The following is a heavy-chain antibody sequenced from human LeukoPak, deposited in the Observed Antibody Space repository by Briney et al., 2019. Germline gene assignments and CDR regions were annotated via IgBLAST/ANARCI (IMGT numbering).Heavy chain of an antibody. V-gene: IGHV1-69*04. J-gene: IGHJ5*02. CDR2: IIPILGIA. CDR3: ASNGYCSGGSCCLNNWFDP. CDR1: GGTFSSYA. Sequence: SVKVSCKASGGTFSSYAISWVRQAPGQGLEWMGRIIPILGIANYAQKFQGRVTITADKSTSTAYMELSSLRSEDTAVYYCASNGYCSGGSCCLNNWFDPWGQGTLVTVSS. D-gene: IGHD2-15*01.